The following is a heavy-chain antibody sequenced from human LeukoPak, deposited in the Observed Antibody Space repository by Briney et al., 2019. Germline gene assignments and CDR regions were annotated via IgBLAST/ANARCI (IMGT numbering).Heavy chain of an antibody. V-gene: IGHV1-24*01. CDR2: FDPEDGET. CDR3: ASDGGSSGYSFDF. Sequence: SVKLSCKVSGYTLTVLSMHGVPRPPRKGFEWRGGFDPEDGETIYAQKFQGRVTMTEDTSADTAYMELSSLRSEDTAVYYCASDGGSSGYSFDFGGQGTRVTVSS. J-gene: IGHJ4*02. D-gene: IGHD3-22*01. CDR1: GYTLTVLS.